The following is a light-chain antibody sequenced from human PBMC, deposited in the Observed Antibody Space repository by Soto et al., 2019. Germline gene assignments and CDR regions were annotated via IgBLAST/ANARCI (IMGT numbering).Light chain of an antibody. Sequence: QPVLTQPASVSGSPGQSITISCTGSSSDIGGYNYVSWYQQHPGKAPKLIIFDVSNRPSGVSARFSGSKSDNTASLTISGLQVEDEADYYCKSYATTSTHVLFGGGTKLTVL. V-gene: IGLV2-14*01. CDR1: SSDIGGYNY. CDR3: KSYATTSTHVL. J-gene: IGLJ2*01. CDR2: DVS.